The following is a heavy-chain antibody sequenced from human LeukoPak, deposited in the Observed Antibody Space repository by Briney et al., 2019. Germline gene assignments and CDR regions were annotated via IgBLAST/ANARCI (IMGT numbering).Heavy chain of an antibody. Sequence: SVKVSCKASGGTFSSYAISWVRQAPGQGLEWMGGIIPIFGTANYAQKFQGRVTITADESTSTAYMELSSLRSEDTAVYYCARGPSGGYYMDVWGKGTTVTVSS. CDR3: ARGPSGGYYMDV. V-gene: IGHV1-69*13. CDR2: IIPIFGTA. CDR1: GGTFSSYA. J-gene: IGHJ6*03. D-gene: IGHD4-23*01.